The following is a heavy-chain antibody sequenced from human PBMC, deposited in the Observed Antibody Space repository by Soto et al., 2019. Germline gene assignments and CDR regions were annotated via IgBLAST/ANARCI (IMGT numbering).Heavy chain of an antibody. CDR3: ATGYSGYDPYYFDY. CDR1: GYTLTKLS. D-gene: IGHD5-12*01. V-gene: IGHV1-24*01. J-gene: IGHJ4*02. Sequence: ASVEVSCRASGYTLTKLSMHWVRQAPGKGLEWMGGFDPEYGETIYAQKFQGRVTMTEDTSTDTAYMELSSLRSEDTAVYYCATGYSGYDPYYFDYWGQGTLVTVSS. CDR2: FDPEYGET.